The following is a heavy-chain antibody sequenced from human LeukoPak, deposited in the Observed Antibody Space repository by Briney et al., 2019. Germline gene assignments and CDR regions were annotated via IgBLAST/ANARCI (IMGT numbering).Heavy chain of an antibody. CDR2: INSDGSRT. Sequence: GSLRLSCSASGFTFSSYSMRWVRQAPGKGLEFVSAINSDGSRTHYVDSVRGRFTISRDNSKNALYLQMSSLRSEDTSVYYCVKRFYCSSAGCYAFDIWGQGTMVTVSS. D-gene: IGHD2-2*01. CDR1: GFTFSSYS. J-gene: IGHJ3*02. CDR3: VKRFYCSSAGCYAFDI. V-gene: IGHV3-64D*09.